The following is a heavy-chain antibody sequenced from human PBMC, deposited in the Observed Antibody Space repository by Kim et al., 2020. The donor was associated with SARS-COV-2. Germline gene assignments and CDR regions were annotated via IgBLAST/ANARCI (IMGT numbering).Heavy chain of an antibody. D-gene: IGHD3-3*01. J-gene: IGHJ4*02. Sequence: KGRFTISRDDSKNTLYLQMNSLKTEDTAVYYCTTEVAYDFWSGYYTGRDYWGQGTLVTVSS. CDR3: TTEVAYDFWSGYYTGRDY. V-gene: IGHV3-15*01.